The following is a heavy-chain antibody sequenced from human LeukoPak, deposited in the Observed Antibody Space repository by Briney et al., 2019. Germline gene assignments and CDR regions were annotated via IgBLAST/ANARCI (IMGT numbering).Heavy chain of an antibody. D-gene: IGHD4/OR15-4a*01. J-gene: IGHJ4*02. CDR1: GYSISSDYY. CDR3: ARTMVPTRYFDY. Sequence: PSETLSLTCAVSGYSISSDYYWGWIRQPPGKGLEWIGSIYHSGSTYYNPSLKSRVTISVDTSKGQFSLKLSSVTAADTAVYYCARTMVPTRYFDYWGQGTLVTVSS. V-gene: IGHV4-38-2*01. CDR2: IYHSGST.